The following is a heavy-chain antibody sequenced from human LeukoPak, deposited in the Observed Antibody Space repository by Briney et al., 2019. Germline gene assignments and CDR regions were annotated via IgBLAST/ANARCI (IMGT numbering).Heavy chain of an antibody. CDR3: ARDEMTGAFDI. CDR1: GGSISSYY. V-gene: IGHV4-59*01. Sequence: SEALSLTCTVSGGSISSYYWSWIRQPPGKGLEWIGYIYYSGSTNYNPSLKSRVTISVDTSKNQFSLKLSSVTAADTAVYYCARDEMTGAFDIWGQGTMVTVSS. CDR2: IYYSGST. D-gene: IGHD5-24*01. J-gene: IGHJ3*02.